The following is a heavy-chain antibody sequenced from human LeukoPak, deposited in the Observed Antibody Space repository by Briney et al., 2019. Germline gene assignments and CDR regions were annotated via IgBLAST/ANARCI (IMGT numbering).Heavy chain of an antibody. D-gene: IGHD1-26*01. V-gene: IGHV3-30*03. CDR3: AREGSELRQFDP. CDR2: ISYDGSNK. J-gene: IGHJ5*02. Sequence: PGGSLRLSCAASGFTFSSYGMHWVRQAPGKGLEWVAVISYDGSNKYYGDSVKGRFTITRDNPKNTLYLQMNSLRAEDTAVYYCAREGSELRQFDPWGQGTLVTVSS. CDR1: GFTFSSYG.